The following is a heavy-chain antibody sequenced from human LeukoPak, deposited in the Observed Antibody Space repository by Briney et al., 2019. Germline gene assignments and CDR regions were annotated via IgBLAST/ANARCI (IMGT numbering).Heavy chain of an antibody. J-gene: IGHJ4*02. V-gene: IGHV3-73*01. CDR1: GFTFSSSA. CDR3: TGGYSYGL. CDR2: ISSKGNSYYK. Sequence: GGSLKLSCAASGFTFSSSAMHWVRQASGKGLEWVGRISSKGNSYYKAYAASGQGRFTISRDDSKTTAYLQMNSLKTEYTAVYYCTGGYSYGLWGQGTLVTVSS. D-gene: IGHD5-18*01.